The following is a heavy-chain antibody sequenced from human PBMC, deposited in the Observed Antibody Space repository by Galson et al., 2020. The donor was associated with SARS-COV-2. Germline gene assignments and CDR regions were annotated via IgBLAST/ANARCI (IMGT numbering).Heavy chain of an antibody. CDR3: ATPPDIVVVPAAIEGNYYYYMDV. J-gene: IGHJ6*03. CDR2: ISSSSSYI. CDR1: GFTFSSYS. D-gene: IGHD2-2*02. V-gene: IGHV3-21*01. Sequence: NSGGSLRLSCAASGFTFSSYSMNWVRQAPGTGLEWVSSISSSSSYIYYADSVKGRFTISRDNAKNPLYLQMNSLRAEDTAVYYCATPPDIVVVPAAIEGNYYYYMDVWGKGTSVTVSS.